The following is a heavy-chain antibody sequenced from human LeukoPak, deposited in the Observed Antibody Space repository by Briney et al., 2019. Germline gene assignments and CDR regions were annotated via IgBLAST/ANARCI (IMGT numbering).Heavy chain of an antibody. V-gene: IGHV5-51*01. J-gene: IGHJ3*02. CDR1: GYSFTNYW. CDR3: ARQKVDSGWPDAFDI. Sequence: GESLKISCKGSGYSFTNYWIGWVRQMPGKGLEWMGIIYPGDSDTRYSPSFQGQVTISADKSISTAYLQWSSLKASDTAMYYCARQKVDSGWPDAFDIWGQGTMVTVSS. D-gene: IGHD6-19*01. CDR2: IYPGDSDT.